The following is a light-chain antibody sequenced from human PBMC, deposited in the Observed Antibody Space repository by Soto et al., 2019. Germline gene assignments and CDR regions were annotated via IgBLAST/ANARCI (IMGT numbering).Light chain of an antibody. J-gene: IGLJ2*01. V-gene: IGLV2-8*01. CDR2: EVT. CDR3: SSYAGSNKKV. CDR1: SSDVGGYNY. Sequence: QSALTQPPSASGSPGQSVAISWTETSSDVGGYNYVSWYQQHPGKAPKLMIYEVTKRPSGVPDRFSGSKSGNTASLTVSGLQAEDEADYYCSSYAGSNKKVFGAGTKLTVL.